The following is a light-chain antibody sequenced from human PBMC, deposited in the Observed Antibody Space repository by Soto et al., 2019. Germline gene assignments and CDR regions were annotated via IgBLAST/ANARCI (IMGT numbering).Light chain of an antibody. Sequence: ENVLTQSPGTLSLSPGERATLSCRASQSVTNNFFAWYQQRPGQAPRLLIYGISNRANGIPDRFSGSGSGTDFTLTISRLEPEDFVVYYCQQYITLPHTFGQGTKLEVK. V-gene: IGKV3-20*01. CDR3: QQYITLPHT. CDR2: GIS. J-gene: IGKJ2*01. CDR1: QSVTNNF.